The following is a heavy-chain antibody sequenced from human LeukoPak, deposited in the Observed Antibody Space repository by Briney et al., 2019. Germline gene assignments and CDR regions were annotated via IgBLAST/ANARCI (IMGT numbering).Heavy chain of an antibody. V-gene: IGHV1-2*02. CDR2: IKPNNGGT. CDR3: ADEFGLKWLAD. CDR1: AYTFSAYY. Sequence: ASVKVSCKASAYTFSAYYMHWVRQAPGQGLEWMGWIKPNNGGTNYAQKFQGRVTMTRDTSISTAYMELSRLRSDDTAIYYCADEFGLKWLADWGQGTLVTVSS. J-gene: IGHJ4*02. D-gene: IGHD6-19*01.